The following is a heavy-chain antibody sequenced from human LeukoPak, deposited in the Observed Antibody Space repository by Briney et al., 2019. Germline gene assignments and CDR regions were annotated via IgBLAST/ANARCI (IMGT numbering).Heavy chain of an antibody. J-gene: IGHJ4*02. CDR1: GFTFSSYG. CDR2: IRYDGSNK. D-gene: IGHD3-10*01. Sequence: GGSLRLSCAASGFTFSSYGMHWVRQAPGKGLEWVAFIRYDGSNKYYADSVKGRFTISRDNSKNTLYLQMNSLRAEDTAVYYCAREHYGSGSYYFDYWGQGTLVTVSS. CDR3: AREHYGSGSYYFDY. V-gene: IGHV3-30*02.